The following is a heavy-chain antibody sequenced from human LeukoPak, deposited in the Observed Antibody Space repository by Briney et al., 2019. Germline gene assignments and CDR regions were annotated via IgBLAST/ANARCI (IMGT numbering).Heavy chain of an antibody. CDR1: GFTFSSYA. V-gene: IGHV3-23*01. CDR2: ISGSGGST. CDR3: AGYDPRFPSGNYYYYGMDV. J-gene: IGHJ6*02. Sequence: GGSLRLSCAASGFTFSSYAMSWVRQAPGKGLEWVSAISGSGGSTYYADSVKGRFTISRDNSKNTLYLQMNSLRAEDTAVYYCAGYDPRFPSGNYYYYGMDVCGQGTTVTVSS. D-gene: IGHD1-14*01.